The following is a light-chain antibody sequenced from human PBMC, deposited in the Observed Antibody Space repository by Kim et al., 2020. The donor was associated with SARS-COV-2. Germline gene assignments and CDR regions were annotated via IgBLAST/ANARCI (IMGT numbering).Light chain of an antibody. CDR1: ILSSYF. Sequence: VSLGQTVWITLQGDILSSYFATWYQLKPGQSPRFVIYGKNNRPPGFPDRFSCSSSGDTASLTITGTQAGDEADYYCNSRGSNDNVLFGGGTKLTVL. CDR3: NSRGSNDNVL. J-gene: IGLJ2*01. CDR2: GKN. V-gene: IGLV3-19*01.